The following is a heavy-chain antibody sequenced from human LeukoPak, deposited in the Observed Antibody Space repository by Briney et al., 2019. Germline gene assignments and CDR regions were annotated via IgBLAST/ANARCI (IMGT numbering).Heavy chain of an antibody. CDR1: GFTFSTHA. V-gene: IGHV3-64*01. CDR2: ITINGGST. Sequence: PGGSLRLSCVASGFTFSTHAMHWVRQAPGKGLEYVSGITINGGSTYYLNSVKGRFTVSRDNSKNTLFLQTGSLRAEDMAVYYCARAIYGDYASTDYYYYYGLDVWGQGTTVTVSS. CDR3: ARAIYGDYASTDYYYYYGLDV. D-gene: IGHD4-17*01. J-gene: IGHJ6*02.